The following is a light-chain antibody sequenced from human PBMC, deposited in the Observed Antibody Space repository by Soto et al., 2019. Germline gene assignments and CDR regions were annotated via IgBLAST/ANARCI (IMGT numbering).Light chain of an antibody. CDR2: AAS. J-gene: IGKJ1*01. V-gene: IGKV3-20*01. Sequence: EIVLTQSPGTLSLSPGESATLSCRASQSVRSNYVAWYQQRLGQAPRLLVYAASSRAAGIPSRFSGSGSGTDFTLTISRLAPEEFAVYYCQQYGNLPRTFGQGTRVEIK. CDR1: QSVRSNY. CDR3: QQYGNLPRT.